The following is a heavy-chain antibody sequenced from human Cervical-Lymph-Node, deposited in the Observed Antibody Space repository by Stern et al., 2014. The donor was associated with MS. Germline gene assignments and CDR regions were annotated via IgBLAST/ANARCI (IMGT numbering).Heavy chain of an antibody. CDR2: MSFVGGNR. J-gene: IGHJ6*02. CDR1: GFSLSNSG. Sequence: VQLVQSGGGVVQPGRSLTLSCAASGFSLSNSGMHWVRQAPGKGLECVAVMSFVGGNRKYGDSVKGRFSISRDIANNTLFLQMNSLRPEDTAVYYCMGVGDAMHVWGQGTTVIVSS. V-gene: IGHV3-30*03. CDR3: MGVGDAMHV.